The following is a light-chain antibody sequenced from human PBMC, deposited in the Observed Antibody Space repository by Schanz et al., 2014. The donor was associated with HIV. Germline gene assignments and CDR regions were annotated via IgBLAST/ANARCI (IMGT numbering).Light chain of an antibody. J-gene: IGLJ2*01. CDR2: SDN. CDR1: RSNVGTNT. CDR3: VSWDGSLNGLL. V-gene: IGLV1-44*01. Sequence: QSVLTQPPSASGTPGQRVTISCSGSRSNVGTNTVNWYQRLPGTAPKVLIYSDNQRPSGVPDRFSGSRSGTSASLAISGLQSEDEADYYCVSWDGSLNGLLFGGGTKLTV.